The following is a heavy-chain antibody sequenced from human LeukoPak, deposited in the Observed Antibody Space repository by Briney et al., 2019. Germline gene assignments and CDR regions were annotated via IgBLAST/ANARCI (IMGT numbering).Heavy chain of an antibody. D-gene: IGHD3-3*01. J-gene: IGHJ3*02. V-gene: IGHV1-69*13. CDR1: GGTFSSYA. CDR3: ARAVVGFLEWLPDAFDI. CDR2: IIPIFGTA. Sequence: EASVKVSCKASGGTFSSYAISWVRQAPGQGLEWMGGIIPIFGTANYAQKFQGRVTITADESTSTAYMELSSLRSEDTAVCYCARAVVGFLEWLPDAFDIWGQGTMVTVSS.